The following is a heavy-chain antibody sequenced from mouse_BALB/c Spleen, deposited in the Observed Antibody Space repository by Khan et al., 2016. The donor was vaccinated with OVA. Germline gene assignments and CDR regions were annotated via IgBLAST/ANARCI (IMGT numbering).Heavy chain of an antibody. J-gene: IGHJ4*01. V-gene: IGHV2-6-1*01. D-gene: IGHD2-10*01. CDR3: ARQPYYHYNVMDY. Sequence: VQLKQSGPGLVAPSQSLSITCTTSGFSLTNYGVPWVRQPPGKGLEWLVLMWSGGSTTYNSALKSRLTISKDKSKSQVFLKMNRRPIDDTAMYFCARQPYYHYNVMDYWGQGTSVTVSS. CDR1: GFSLTNYG. CDR2: MWSGGST.